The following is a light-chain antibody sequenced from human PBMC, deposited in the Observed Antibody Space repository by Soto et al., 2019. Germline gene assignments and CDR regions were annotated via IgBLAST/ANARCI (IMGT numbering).Light chain of an antibody. CDR1: SSNIGAGYD. CDR3: QSYDSSRSGYV. J-gene: IGLJ1*01. V-gene: IGLV1-40*01. Sequence: QSVLTQPPSVSGAPGQRVTISCTGSSSNIGAGYDVHWYQQLPGTAPKLLIYGNSNRPSGVPDRFSGSKSGTSASLAITGLQAEDEADYYCQSYDSSRSGYVFGSGTKVNV. CDR2: GNS.